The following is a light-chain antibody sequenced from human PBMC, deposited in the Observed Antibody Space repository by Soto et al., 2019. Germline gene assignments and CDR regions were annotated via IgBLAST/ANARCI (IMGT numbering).Light chain of an antibody. CDR3: QQYNSYWT. CDR2: KAS. Sequence: DIQMTQSPSTLSASVGDRVTITCRASQSISSWLAWYQQKPGKPPKRLIYKASCLEGGVSSRFSGSGAGTEFTLTISSLPPDGFATYYCQQYNSYWTFGQGKKVEIK. V-gene: IGKV1-5*03. CDR1: QSISSW. J-gene: IGKJ1*01.